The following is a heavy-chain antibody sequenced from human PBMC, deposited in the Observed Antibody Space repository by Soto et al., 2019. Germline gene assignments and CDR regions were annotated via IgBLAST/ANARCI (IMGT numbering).Heavy chain of an antibody. J-gene: IGHJ4*02. CDR3: ARAGITSGSWYYFDY. Sequence: SETLSLTCTVSGGSISSGGYYWSWIRQHPGKGLEWIGYIYYSGSTYYNPSLKSRVTISVDTSKNQFSLKLSSVTAADTAVYYCARAGITSGSWYYFDYWGQGTLVTVS. D-gene: IGHD6-13*01. CDR2: IYYSGST. CDR1: GGSISSGGYY. V-gene: IGHV4-31*03.